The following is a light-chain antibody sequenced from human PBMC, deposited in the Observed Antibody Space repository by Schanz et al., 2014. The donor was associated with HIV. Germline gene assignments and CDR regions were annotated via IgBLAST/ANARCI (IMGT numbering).Light chain of an antibody. CDR3: QQYNNWPPWT. Sequence: EIVLTQSPVILSLSPGERATLACGASQSVSSNLAWYQQKPGQAPRLLIYGASTRATGIPARFSGSGSGTEFTLTISSLQSEDFAVYYCQQYNNWPPWTFGQGTRLEIK. J-gene: IGKJ5*01. CDR1: QSVSSN. V-gene: IGKV3-15*01. CDR2: GAS.